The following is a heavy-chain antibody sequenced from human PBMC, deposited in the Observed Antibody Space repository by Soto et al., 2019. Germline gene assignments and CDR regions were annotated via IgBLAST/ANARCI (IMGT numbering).Heavy chain of an antibody. CDR3: ARSDGRY. J-gene: IGHJ4*02. CDR1: GGSISSYY. Sequence: SDTLSLTCTVSGGSISSYYWSWIRQPPGKGLEWIGYICYSGSTNYNPSLKSRVTISVDTSKNQFSLKLSSVTAADTAVYYCARSDGRYWGQGTLVTVSS. CDR2: ICYSGST. V-gene: IGHV4-59*01.